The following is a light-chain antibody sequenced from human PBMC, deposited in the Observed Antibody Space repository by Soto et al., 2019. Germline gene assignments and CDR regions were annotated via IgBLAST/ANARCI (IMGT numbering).Light chain of an antibody. CDR3: AAWDDSLSGGV. Sequence: QSVLTQPPSASGTPGQRVTISCSGSSSNIGSNYVYRYQQLPGTAPKLLIYRNNQRPSGVPDRFSGSKSGTSASLAISGLRSEDEAGYYCAAWDDSLSGGVFGGGTKLTVL. J-gene: IGLJ3*02. V-gene: IGLV1-47*01. CDR1: SSNIGSNY. CDR2: RNN.